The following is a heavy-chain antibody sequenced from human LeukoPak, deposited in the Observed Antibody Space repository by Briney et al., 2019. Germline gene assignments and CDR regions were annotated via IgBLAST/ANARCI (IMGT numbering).Heavy chain of an antibody. V-gene: IGHV3-23*01. CDR2: ISGSGGST. CDR3: AKDSWERRYDYVWGSYRFPYDY. Sequence: PGGSLRLSCAASGFTFSSYAMSWVRQAPGKGLEWVSAISGSGGSTYYADSVKGRFTISRDNSKNTLYLQMNSLRAEDTAVYYCAKDSWERRYDYVWGSYRFPYDYWGQGTLVTVSS. CDR1: GFTFSSYA. D-gene: IGHD3-16*02. J-gene: IGHJ4*02.